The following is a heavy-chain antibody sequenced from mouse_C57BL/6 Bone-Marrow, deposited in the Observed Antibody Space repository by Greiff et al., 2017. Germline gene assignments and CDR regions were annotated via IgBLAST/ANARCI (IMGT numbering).Heavy chain of an antibody. CDR3: ARGPLRWFAY. J-gene: IGHJ3*01. V-gene: IGHV1-82*01. Sequence: QVQLQQSGPELVKPGASVKISCKASGYAFSSSWMNWVKQRPGKGLEWIGRIYPGDGDTNYNGKFKGKATLTADKSSSTAYMQLSSLTSEDSAVYFCARGPLRWFAYWGQGTLVTVSA. D-gene: IGHD1-1*01. CDR2: IYPGDGDT. CDR1: GYAFSSSW.